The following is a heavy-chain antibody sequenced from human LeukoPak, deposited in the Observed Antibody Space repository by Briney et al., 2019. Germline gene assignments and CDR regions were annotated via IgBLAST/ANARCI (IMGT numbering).Heavy chain of an antibody. CDR1: GFTFGDYA. J-gene: IGHJ5*02. CDR2: IRSKAYGGTT. V-gene: IGHV3-49*04. Sequence: GGSLRLSCTASGFTFGDYAMSWVRQAPGKGLEWVGFIRSKAYGGTTEYAASVKGRFTISRDDSKSIAYLQMNSLKTEDTAVYYCTRSGYSGYDRPRAWGQETLVTVSS. D-gene: IGHD5-12*01. CDR3: TRSGYSGYDRPRA.